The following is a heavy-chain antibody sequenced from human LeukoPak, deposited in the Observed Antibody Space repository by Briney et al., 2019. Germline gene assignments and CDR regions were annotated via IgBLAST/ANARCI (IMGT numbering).Heavy chain of an antibody. CDR3: ATEYSYGMWGFDY. J-gene: IGHJ4*02. CDR1: GRSFSGYY. V-gene: IGHV4-34*01. Sequence: SETLSLTCAVYGRSFSGYYWSWIRQPPGKGLEWIGEINHSGSTNYNPSLKSRVTISVDTSKNQFSLKLNSVTAADTAVYYCATEYSYGMWGFDYWGQGTLVTVSS. CDR2: INHSGST. D-gene: IGHD5-18*01.